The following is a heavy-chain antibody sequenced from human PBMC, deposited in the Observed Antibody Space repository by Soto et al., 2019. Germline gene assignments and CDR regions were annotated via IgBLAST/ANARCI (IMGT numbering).Heavy chain of an antibody. CDR3: AREDYYGSGSYYNNDAFAI. V-gene: IGHV1-69*08. Sequence: QAQLVQSGAEVKKPGSSVKVSCKASGGTFSTYIISWVRQAPGQGREWMGRIIPILGIANYAQNFQGRVTITADKSTSTVYMELSSLRSEDTAVYYCAREDYYGSGSYYNNDAFAIWGQGTMVTVSS. J-gene: IGHJ3*02. CDR1: GGTFSTYI. CDR2: IIPILGIA. D-gene: IGHD3-10*01.